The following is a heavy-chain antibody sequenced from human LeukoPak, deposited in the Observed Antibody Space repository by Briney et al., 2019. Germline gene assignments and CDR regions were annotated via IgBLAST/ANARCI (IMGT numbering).Heavy chain of an antibody. Sequence: GGSLRLSCAASGFTFDDYAMHWVRQAPGKCLEWVSLISGDGGSTYYADSVKGRFTISRDNSKNSLYLQMNSLRTEDTALYYCAKDLVYSSSWDSLFDYWGQGTLVTVSS. CDR1: GFTFDDYA. CDR3: AKDLVYSSSWDSLFDY. CDR2: ISGDGGST. V-gene: IGHV3-43*02. J-gene: IGHJ4*02. D-gene: IGHD6-13*01.